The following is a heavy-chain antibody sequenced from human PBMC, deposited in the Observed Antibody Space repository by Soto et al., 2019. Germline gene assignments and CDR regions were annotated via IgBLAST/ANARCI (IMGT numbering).Heavy chain of an antibody. Sequence: GGSLRLSCTASGFTFGDYSMSWFRQAPGKGLEWVGFIRSKAYGGTTEYAASVKGRFTISRDDSKSIAYLQMNSLKTEDTAVYYCTADLPGHGGGFEFDYWGQGTLVTVSS. CDR3: TADLPGHGGGFEFDY. J-gene: IGHJ4*01. CDR2: IRSKAYGGTT. D-gene: IGHD2-15*01. V-gene: IGHV3-49*03. CDR1: GFTFGDYS.